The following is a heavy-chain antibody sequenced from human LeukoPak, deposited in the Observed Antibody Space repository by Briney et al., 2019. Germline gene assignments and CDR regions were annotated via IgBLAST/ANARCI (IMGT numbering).Heavy chain of an antibody. CDR2: IDSDGTTT. CDR3: ARDRPHNWFDP. D-gene: IGHD1-14*01. V-gene: IGHV3-74*01. J-gene: IGHJ5*02. Sequence: GGSLRLSCAASGFTLGNAWMHWVRQAPGEGLVWVSRIDSDGTTTIYADSVKGRFTISRDNAKSTVYLQMNSLRVEDTAVYYCARDRPHNWFDPWGQGTLVTVSS. CDR1: GFTLGNAW.